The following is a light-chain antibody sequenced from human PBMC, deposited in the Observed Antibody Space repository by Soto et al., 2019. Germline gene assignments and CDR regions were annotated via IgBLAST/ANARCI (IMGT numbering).Light chain of an antibody. Sequence: QSVLTQPASVSGSPGQSITISCTGTSSDVGAYNYVSWYQQHPGKAPKLMISGVSERPSGVPDRFSGSKSGNTASLTISGLQAEDEADYYCCSYVDTDTWVFGGGTKLTVL. CDR2: GVS. V-gene: IGLV2-11*01. CDR1: SSDVGAYNY. CDR3: CSYVDTDTWV. J-gene: IGLJ3*02.